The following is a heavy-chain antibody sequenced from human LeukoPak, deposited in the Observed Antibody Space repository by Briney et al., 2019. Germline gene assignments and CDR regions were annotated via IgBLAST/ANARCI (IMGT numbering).Heavy chain of an antibody. CDR2: IYSSGST. J-gene: IGHJ5*02. Sequence: SETLSLTCTVSGGSISSGSYYWSWIRQPAGKGLEWIGRIYSSGSTNYNPSLKSRVTISLDTSKNQFSLKLSSVTAADTAVYYCARARRRWFDPWGQGTLVTVSS. V-gene: IGHV4-61*02. CDR3: ARARRRWFDP. CDR1: GGSISSGSYY. D-gene: IGHD1-14*01.